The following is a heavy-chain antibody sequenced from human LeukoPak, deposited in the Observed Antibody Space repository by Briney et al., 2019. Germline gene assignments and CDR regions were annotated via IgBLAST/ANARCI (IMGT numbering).Heavy chain of an antibody. CDR2: IYHSGST. CDR3: ARNELPEWEPPHPNWFDP. CDR1: GGSISSGGYY. Sequence: SQTLSLTCTVSGGSISSGGYYWSWIRQPPGKGLEWIGYIYHSGSTYYNPSLKSRVTISVDRSMNQFSLKLSSVTAADTAVYHCARNELPEWEPPHPNWFDPWGQGTLVTVSS. D-gene: IGHD1-26*01. V-gene: IGHV4-30-2*01. J-gene: IGHJ5*02.